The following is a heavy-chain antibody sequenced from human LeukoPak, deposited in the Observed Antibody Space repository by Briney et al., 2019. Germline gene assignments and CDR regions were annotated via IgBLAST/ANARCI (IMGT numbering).Heavy chain of an antibody. CDR1: GGSISSYY. V-gene: IGHV4-59*08. CDR3: VRASVESGGAFDI. J-gene: IGHJ3*02. D-gene: IGHD2-15*01. CDR2: INYGGST. Sequence: SETLSLTCTVSGGSISSYYWSWIRQPPGRGLEWIAYINYGGSTNYNPSLKSRVTISVDTSKNQFSLKLTSVTASDTAVYYCVRASVESGGAFDIWGQGTMVTVSS.